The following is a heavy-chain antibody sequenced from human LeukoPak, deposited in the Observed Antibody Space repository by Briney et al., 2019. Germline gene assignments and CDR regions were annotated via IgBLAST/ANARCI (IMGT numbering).Heavy chain of an antibody. D-gene: IGHD1-26*01. V-gene: IGHV3-15*01. Sequence: GGSLRLSCVASRFAFSQGWMSWGCQGPRKGLEWVWLIRIESDGGTTYYASPVKGRFTISRDDSKNTLFLQMNSLQTEDTAVYYCTTSGWFDHWGQGTLVTVSS. CDR1: RFAFSQGW. J-gene: IGHJ5*02. CDR3: TTSGWFDH. CDR2: IRIESDGGTT.